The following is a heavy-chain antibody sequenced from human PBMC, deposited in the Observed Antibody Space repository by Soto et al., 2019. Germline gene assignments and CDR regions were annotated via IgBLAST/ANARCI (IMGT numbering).Heavy chain of an antibody. J-gene: IGHJ4*02. D-gene: IGHD1-1*01. CDR3: ARGNLQVILFPGDGTTGFDY. CDR1: GYTFTSYA. V-gene: IGHV1-3*01. Sequence: QVQLVQSGAEVKKPGASVKVSCKASGYTFTSYAMHWVRQAPGQRLEWMGWINAGNGNTKYSQKFRGRVTITRDTAASTAYRELSSLRSEDTAVYYCARGNLQVILFPGDGTTGFDYWGQGTLVTVSS. CDR2: INAGNGNT.